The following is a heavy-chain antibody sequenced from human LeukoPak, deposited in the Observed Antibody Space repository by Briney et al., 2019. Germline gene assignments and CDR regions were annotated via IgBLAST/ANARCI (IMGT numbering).Heavy chain of an antibody. CDR3: ARFSSSGWLNDAFDI. CDR2: ISGSGGST. V-gene: IGHV3-23*01. Sequence: GGSLRLSCAASGFTFSSYAMSWVRQAPGKGLEWVSAISGSGGSTFYADSVKGRFTISRDNSENTLYLQMNSLRAEDTAVYYCARFSSSGWLNDAFDIWGQGTMVTVSS. D-gene: IGHD6-19*01. J-gene: IGHJ3*02. CDR1: GFTFSSYA.